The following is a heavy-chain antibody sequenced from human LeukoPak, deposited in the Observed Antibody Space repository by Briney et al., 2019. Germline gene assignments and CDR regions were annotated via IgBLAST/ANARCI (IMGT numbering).Heavy chain of an antibody. Sequence: GGSLRLSCAASGFTFSNDWMSCVRQAPGKGLEWVVDIKQDGSEKYYVDSVKGRFTISRDNAKNSLYLQMNSLRAEDTAIYYCARAGYCSSSSCYSRFYPWGQGTLVTVSS. D-gene: IGHD2-2*02. V-gene: IGHV3-7*03. CDR1: GFTFSNDW. CDR3: ARAGYCSSSSCYSRFYP. J-gene: IGHJ5*02. CDR2: IKQDGSEK.